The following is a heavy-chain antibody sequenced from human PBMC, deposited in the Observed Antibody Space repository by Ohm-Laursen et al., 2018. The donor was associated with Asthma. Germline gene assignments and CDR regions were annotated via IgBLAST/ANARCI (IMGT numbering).Heavy chain of an antibody. Sequence: SLRLSCSASGFTFSSYAMHWVRQAPGKGLEWVAVISYDGSNKYYADSVKGRFTISRDNSKNTLYLQMNSLRAEDTAVYYCARTPFGVVIHIDYWGQGTLVTVSS. CDR3: ARTPFGVVIHIDY. V-gene: IGHV3-30-3*01. CDR1: GFTFSSYA. J-gene: IGHJ4*02. D-gene: IGHD3-3*01. CDR2: ISYDGSNK.